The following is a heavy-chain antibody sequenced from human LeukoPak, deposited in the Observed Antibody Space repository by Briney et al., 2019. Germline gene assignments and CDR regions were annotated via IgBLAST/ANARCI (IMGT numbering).Heavy chain of an antibody. Sequence: SVKVSCKASGGTFSSYAISGVRQAPGQGLEWMGRIIPIFGTANYAQKFQGRVTITTDESTSTAYMELSSLRSEDTAVYYCAREDFWSGYATSGNMYYWGQGTLVTVSS. V-gene: IGHV1-69*05. D-gene: IGHD3-3*01. CDR3: AREDFWSGYATSGNMYY. J-gene: IGHJ4*02. CDR2: IIPIFGTA. CDR1: GGTFSSYA.